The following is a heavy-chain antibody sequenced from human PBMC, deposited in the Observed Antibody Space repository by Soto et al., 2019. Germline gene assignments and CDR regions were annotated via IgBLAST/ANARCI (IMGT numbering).Heavy chain of an antibody. CDR3: ARDQVGSVTIFGVVTTNWFDP. CDR1: GGTFSSYA. V-gene: IGHV1-69*13. D-gene: IGHD3-3*01. CDR2: IIPIFGTA. J-gene: IGHJ5*02. Sequence: ASVKVSCKASGGTFSSYAISWVRQAPGQGLEWMGGIIPIFGTANYAQKFQGRVTITADESTSTAYMELSSLRSEDTAVYYCARDQVGSVTIFGVVTTNWFDPWGQGTLVTVSS.